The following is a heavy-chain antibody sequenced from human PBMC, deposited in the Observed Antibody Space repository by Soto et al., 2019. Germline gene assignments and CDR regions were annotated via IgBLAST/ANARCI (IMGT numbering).Heavy chain of an antibody. CDR3: AKLDDFWSGYYFGNPLDY. V-gene: IGHV3-23*01. J-gene: IGHJ4*02. CDR1: GFTFSSYA. D-gene: IGHD3-3*01. CDR2: ISGSGGST. Sequence: GGSLRLSCAASGFTFSSYAMSWVRQAPGKGLEWVSAISGSGGSTYYADSVKGRFTISRDNSKNTLYLQMNSLRAEDTAVYYCAKLDDFWSGYYFGNPLDYWGQGTLVTVSS.